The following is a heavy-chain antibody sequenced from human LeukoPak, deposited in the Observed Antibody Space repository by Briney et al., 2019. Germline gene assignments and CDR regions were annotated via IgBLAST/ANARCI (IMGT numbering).Heavy chain of an antibody. CDR3: VRADKEFHYYRGLDV. D-gene: IGHD2-15*01. J-gene: IGHJ6*02. V-gene: IGHV1-69*04. Sequence: ASVKVSCKGSGGTFSSYAISWVRQAPGQGLEWMGRIIHLFDITDYAQKFQGRVTATADISTSTAYMELSSLRSEDTAVYYCVRADKEFHYYRGLDVWGQGTTVTVSS. CDR2: IIHLFDIT. CDR1: GGTFSSYA.